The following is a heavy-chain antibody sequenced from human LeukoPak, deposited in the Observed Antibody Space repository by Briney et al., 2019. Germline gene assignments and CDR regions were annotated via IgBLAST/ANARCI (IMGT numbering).Heavy chain of an antibody. Sequence: SQTLSLTCAISGDSVSSNIAAWNWIRQSPSRGLEWLGRTYYRSKWYNDYAVSVKSRITINPDTSKNQCSLQLNSVSPEDTAVYYCARGDSSGWPYFDYWGQGTLVTVSS. CDR3: ARGDSSGWPYFDY. D-gene: IGHD6-19*01. J-gene: IGHJ4*02. V-gene: IGHV6-1*01. CDR2: TYYRSKWYN. CDR1: GDSVSSNIAA.